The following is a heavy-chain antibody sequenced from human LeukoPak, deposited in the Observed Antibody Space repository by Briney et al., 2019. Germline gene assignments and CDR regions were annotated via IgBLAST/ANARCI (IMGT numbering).Heavy chain of an antibody. J-gene: IGHJ4*02. CDR3: ARDARYCSSTSCPTYFDY. Sequence: GGSLRLSCAASGFTFSSYAMHWVRQAPGKGLERVAVISYDGSNKYYADSVKGRFTIARDNSKNTQYLKMNSLRAEDTALYYCARDARYCSSTSCPTYFDYWGQGTLVTVSS. D-gene: IGHD2-2*01. V-gene: IGHV3-30*01. CDR2: ISYDGSNK. CDR1: GFTFSSYA.